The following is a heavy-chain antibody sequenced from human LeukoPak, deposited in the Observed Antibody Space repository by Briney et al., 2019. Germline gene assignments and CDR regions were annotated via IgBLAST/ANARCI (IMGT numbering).Heavy chain of an antibody. Sequence: GGSLRLSCAASGFTVSTNYMSWVRQAPGKGLEWVPVIYSGGTTYYADSVKGRFTVSRDNSKNTLNLQMNSLRAEDTAVYYCARIPQRDSSGQKRQEAYYFDYWGQGTLVTVSS. D-gene: IGHD3-22*01. CDR2: IYSGGTT. CDR3: ARIPQRDSSGQKRQEAYYFDY. CDR1: GFTVSTNY. J-gene: IGHJ4*02. V-gene: IGHV3-53*01.